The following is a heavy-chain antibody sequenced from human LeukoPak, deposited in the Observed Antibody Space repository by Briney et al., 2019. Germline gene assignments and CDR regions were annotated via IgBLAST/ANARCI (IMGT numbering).Heavy chain of an antibody. CDR1: GFTFDDYG. CDR3: ARDSFDSSGYYYGFDY. V-gene: IGHV3-20*04. Sequence: GGSLRLSCAASGFTFDDYGMSWVRQAPGKGLGWVSGINWNGGSTGYADSVKGRFTISRDNAKNSLYLQMNSLRAEDTALYYCARDSFDSSGYYYGFDYWGQGTLVTVSS. CDR2: INWNGGST. J-gene: IGHJ4*02. D-gene: IGHD3-22*01.